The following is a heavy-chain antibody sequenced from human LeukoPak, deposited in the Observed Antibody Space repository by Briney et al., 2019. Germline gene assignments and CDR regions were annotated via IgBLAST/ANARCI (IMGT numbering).Heavy chain of an antibody. D-gene: IGHD3-9*01. CDR3: VKDDILTGYYY. CDR2: ISGSGGST. J-gene: IGHJ4*02. V-gene: IGHV3-23*01. CDR1: GLTFSSYA. Sequence: GGSLRLSCAASGLTFSSYAMSWVRQAPGKGLEWVSAISGSGGSTDYADSVKGRFAISRAKSKNHVYLQMDSLRAGETSVYDSVKDDILTGYYYWGRGTLVTVSS.